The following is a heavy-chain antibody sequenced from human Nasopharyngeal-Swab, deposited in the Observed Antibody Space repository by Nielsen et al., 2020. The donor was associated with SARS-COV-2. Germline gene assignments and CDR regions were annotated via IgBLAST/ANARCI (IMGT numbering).Heavy chain of an antibody. CDR1: GFIFSDYY. CDR3: ARDMSGYNNAYGVFYNYYAMDV. J-gene: IGHJ6*02. Sequence: GESLKISCAASGFIFSDYYMTWIRQAPGKGLEWISYISNSGSSIYYADSVRGRFTISRDNAKKSLYLQMNSLRAEDTAVYFCARDMSGYNNAYGVFYNYYAMDVWGQGTTVTVSS. D-gene: IGHD5-18*01. CDR2: ISNSGSSI. V-gene: IGHV3-11*01.